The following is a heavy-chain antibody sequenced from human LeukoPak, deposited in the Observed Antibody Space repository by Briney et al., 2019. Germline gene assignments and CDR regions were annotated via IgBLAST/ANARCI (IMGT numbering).Heavy chain of an antibody. D-gene: IGHD1-1*01. CDR1: GFTFSSYG. J-gene: IGHJ4*02. Sequence: GGSLRLSCAASGFTFSSYGMHWVRQAPGKELEWVAVISYDGSNKYYADSVKGRFTISRDNSKNTLYLQMNSLRAEDTAVYYCANIPTGTTRYFDYWGQGTLVTVSS. CDR3: ANIPTGTTRYFDY. CDR2: ISYDGSNK. V-gene: IGHV3-30*18.